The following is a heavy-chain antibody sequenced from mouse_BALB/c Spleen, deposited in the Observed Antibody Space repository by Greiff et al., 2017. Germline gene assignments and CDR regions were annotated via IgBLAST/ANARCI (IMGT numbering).Heavy chain of an antibody. CDR2: INPYNGDT. Sequence: EVNLMESEPGLVKPGASVRLSCKASVYPFPGYFMTGLKQSHGKSLEWIGRINPYNGDTSYNQKFKGKATLTVDKSSSTAHMELLSLTSEDSAVYYCGRNYGSSYPYWYFDVWGAGTTVTVSS. CDR1: VYPFPGYF. J-gene: IGHJ1*01. D-gene: IGHD1-1*01. V-gene: IGHV1-37*01. CDR3: GRNYGSSYPYWYFDV.